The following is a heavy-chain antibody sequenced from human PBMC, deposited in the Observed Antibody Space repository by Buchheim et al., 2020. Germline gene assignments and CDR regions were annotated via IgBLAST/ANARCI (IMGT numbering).Heavy chain of an antibody. CDR3: ARGSFTAIDF. V-gene: IGHV4-59*01. J-gene: IGHJ4*02. Sequence: QVHLQESGPGLVKPSETLSLTCTVPGGSISSFFWSWIRQPPGGGLEWIGYIYNSGSTNYNPSLKSRVTISVDTSKNQFSLNLNSVTAADTAVFYCARGSFTAIDFWGQGTL. CDR2: IYNSGST. CDR1: GGSISSFF. D-gene: IGHD3-16*01.